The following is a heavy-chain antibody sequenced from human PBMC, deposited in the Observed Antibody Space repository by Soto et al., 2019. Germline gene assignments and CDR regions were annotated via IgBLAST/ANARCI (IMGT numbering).Heavy chain of an antibody. V-gene: IGHV1-18*04. D-gene: IGHD6-13*01. J-gene: IGHJ5*02. CDR1: GYTFTSYG. CDR3: ATGIAEAGPGFEP. CDR2: ISAYNGNT. Sequence: QVQLVQSGAEVKKPGASVKVSCKASGYTFTSYGISWVRQAPGQGLEWMGWISAYNGNTNYAQKLQGRVNMTTDTSTSTADMELRSVRADDTAVYYCATGIAEAGPGFEPWGQGTLVTVSS.